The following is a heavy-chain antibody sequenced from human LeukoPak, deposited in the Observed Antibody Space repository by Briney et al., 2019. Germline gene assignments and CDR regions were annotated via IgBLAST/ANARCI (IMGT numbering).Heavy chain of an antibody. CDR1: GYTFTGYY. J-gene: IGHJ3*02. V-gene: IGHV1-46*01. Sequence: ASVKVSCKASGYTFTGYYMHWVRQAPGQGLEWMGIINPSGGSTSYAQQFQGRVTMTRDTSTSTVYMELSSLRSEDTAVYYCAIDRVYYYDSSGFGYNAFDIWGQGTMVTVSS. D-gene: IGHD3-22*01. CDR2: INPSGGST. CDR3: AIDRVYYYDSSGFGYNAFDI.